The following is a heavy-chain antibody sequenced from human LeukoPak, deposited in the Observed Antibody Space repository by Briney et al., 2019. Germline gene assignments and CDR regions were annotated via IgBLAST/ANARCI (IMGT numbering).Heavy chain of an antibody. CDR3: AREVFGVVTPGHYYYMDV. CDR2: INHSGST. J-gene: IGHJ6*03. D-gene: IGHD3-3*01. Sequence: SEALSLTCAVYGGSFSGYYWSWIRQPPGKGLEWIGEINHSGSTNYNPSLKSRVTISVDTSKNQFSLKLSSVTAADTAVYYCAREVFGVVTPGHYYYMDVWGKGTTVTVSS. CDR1: GGSFSGYY. V-gene: IGHV4-34*01.